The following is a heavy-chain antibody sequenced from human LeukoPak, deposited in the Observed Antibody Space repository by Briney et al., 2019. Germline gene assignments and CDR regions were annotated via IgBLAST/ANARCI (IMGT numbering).Heavy chain of an antibody. J-gene: IGHJ4*02. CDR3: ARYIRGVAKFDY. D-gene: IGHD3-10*02. CDR2: IYHSGST. V-gene: IGHV4-39*07. Sequence: SETLSLTCTVSGGSISSSSYYWGWIRQPPGRGLEWIGSIYHSGSTYYNPSLKSRVTISVDTSKNQFSLKLNSVTAADTAVYYCARYIRGVAKFDYWGQGTLVTVSS. CDR1: GGSISSSSYY.